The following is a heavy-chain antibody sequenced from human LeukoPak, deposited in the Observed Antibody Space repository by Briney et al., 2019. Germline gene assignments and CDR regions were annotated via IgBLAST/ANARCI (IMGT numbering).Heavy chain of an antibody. Sequence: GASVKVSCKASGYTFTGYYMHWVRQAPGQGLEWMGWINPNSGGTNCAQKFQGRVTMTRDTSINTAYMELSSLRFDDTAVYYCARGATAGRFSLRPTGTYYMDVWGKGTTVTVFS. V-gene: IGHV1-2*02. CDR1: GYTFTGYY. CDR3: ARGATAGRFSLRPTGTYYMDV. D-gene: IGHD6-13*01. CDR2: INPNSGGT. J-gene: IGHJ6*03.